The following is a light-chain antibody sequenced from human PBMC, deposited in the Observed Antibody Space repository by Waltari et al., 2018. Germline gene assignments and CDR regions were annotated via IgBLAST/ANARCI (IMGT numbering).Light chain of an antibody. Sequence: DIQMTQSPSFLSASVGDRVTITCQATQDINNNLTWHQQKPGKAPNLLIYAVSNLETGVPARFSRSGCGTDFTLTITTLQPEDFATYSSQQYDKLPLTFGGGTKV. J-gene: IGKJ4*01. CDR3: QQYDKLPLT. V-gene: IGKV1-33*01. CDR1: QDINNN. CDR2: AVS.